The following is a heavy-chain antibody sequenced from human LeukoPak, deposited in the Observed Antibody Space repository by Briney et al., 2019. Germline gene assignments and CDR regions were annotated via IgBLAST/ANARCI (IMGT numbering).Heavy chain of an antibody. CDR2: ISGSGGST. CDR3: AKDPHIVVVAADALDI. J-gene: IGHJ3*02. V-gene: IGHV3-23*01. CDR1: GFTFSSYW. D-gene: IGHD2-15*01. Sequence: PGGSLRLSCAASGFTFSSYWMSWVRQAPGKGLEWVLAISGSGGSTYYADSVKGRFTISRDNSKNTLYLQINSLRAEDTAVYYCAKDPHIVVVAADALDIWGQGTMVTVSS.